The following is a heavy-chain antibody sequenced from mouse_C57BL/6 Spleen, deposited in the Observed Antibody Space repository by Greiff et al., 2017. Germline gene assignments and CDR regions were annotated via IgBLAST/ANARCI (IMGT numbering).Heavy chain of an antibody. V-gene: IGHV1-4*01. CDR2: INPSSGYT. CDR3: ASADYYGSRGYAMDY. Sequence: QVQLQQSGAELARPGASVKMSCKASGYTFTSYTMHWVKQRPGQGLEWIGYINPSSGYTKYNQKFKDKATLTADKSSSTAYMQLSSLTSEDSAVYYCASADYYGSRGYAMDYWGQGTSVTVSS. D-gene: IGHD1-1*01. J-gene: IGHJ4*01. CDR1: GYTFTSYT.